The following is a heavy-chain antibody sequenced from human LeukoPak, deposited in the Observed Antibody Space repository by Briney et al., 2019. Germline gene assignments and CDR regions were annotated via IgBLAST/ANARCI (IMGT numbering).Heavy chain of an antibody. J-gene: IGHJ6*02. CDR2: ISSSSSYI. CDR1: GFTFSSYS. CDR3: ARSYYDFWSGYSTPVYYYGMDV. Sequence: GGSLRLSCAASGFTFSSYSMNWVRQAPGKGLEWVSSISSSSSYIYYADSVKGRFTISRDNAKNSLYLQMNSLRAEDTAVYYCARSYYDFWSGYSTPVYYYGMDVWGQGTTVTVSS. V-gene: IGHV3-21*01. D-gene: IGHD3-3*01.